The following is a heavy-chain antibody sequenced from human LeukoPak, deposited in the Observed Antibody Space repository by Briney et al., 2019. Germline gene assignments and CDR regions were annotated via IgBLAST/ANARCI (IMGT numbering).Heavy chain of an antibody. Sequence: ASVKVSCKASGYTFTSYGISWVRQAPGQGLEWMGWISAYNGNTNYAQKLQGRGTMTTDTSTSTAYMELRSLRSDDTAVYYCARDNPVLRYFDWLLHPLDYWGQGTLVTVSS. J-gene: IGHJ4*02. D-gene: IGHD3-9*01. CDR3: ARDNPVLRYFDWLLHPLDY. CDR2: ISAYNGNT. CDR1: GYTFTSYG. V-gene: IGHV1-18*01.